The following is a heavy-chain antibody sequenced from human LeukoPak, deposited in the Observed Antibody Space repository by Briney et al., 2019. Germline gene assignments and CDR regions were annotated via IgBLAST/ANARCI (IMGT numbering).Heavy chain of an antibody. J-gene: IGHJ5*02. CDR1: GGSIISSSYY. D-gene: IGHD6-19*01. CDR3: GRGFYSSGWYNWFDP. CDR2: IYYSGST. Sequence: SETLSLTCTVSGGSIISSSYYWGWIRQPPGKGLEWIGSIYYSGSTYYNPSLKSRVTILADSSKNQFSLKLSSVTAADTAVYYCGRGFYSSGWYNWFDPWGQGILVTVSS. V-gene: IGHV4-39*07.